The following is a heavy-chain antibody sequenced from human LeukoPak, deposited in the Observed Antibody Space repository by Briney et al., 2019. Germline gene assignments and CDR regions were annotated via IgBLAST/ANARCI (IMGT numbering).Heavy chain of an antibody. Sequence: GGSLRLSCAASGFTFSSYSMNWVRQAPGKGLEWVSSITSSSYIYYADSVKGRFTISRDNAKNSLYLQMNSLRAEDTAVYYCARASMVTPSVFDCWGQGTLVTVSS. V-gene: IGHV3-21*01. CDR3: ARASMVTPSVFDC. CDR2: ITSSSYI. CDR1: GFTFSSYS. J-gene: IGHJ4*02. D-gene: IGHD5-18*01.